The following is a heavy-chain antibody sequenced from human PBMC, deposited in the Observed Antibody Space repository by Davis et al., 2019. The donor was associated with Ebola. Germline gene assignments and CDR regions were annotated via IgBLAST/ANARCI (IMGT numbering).Heavy chain of an antibody. CDR3: ASSRYYYGSGSYWPQNYYYGMDV. Sequence: GESLKISCKGSGYSFTSYWIGWVRQMPGKGLEWMGIIFPGDSDTRYSPSFQGQVTISADKSISTAYLQWSSLKASDTAMYYCASSRYYYGSGSYWPQNYYYGMDVWGQGTTVTVSS. V-gene: IGHV5-51*01. CDR1: GYSFTSYW. J-gene: IGHJ6*02. D-gene: IGHD3-10*01. CDR2: IFPGDSDT.